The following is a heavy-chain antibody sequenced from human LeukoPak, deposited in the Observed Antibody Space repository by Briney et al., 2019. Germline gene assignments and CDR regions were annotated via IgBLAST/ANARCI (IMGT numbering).Heavy chain of an antibody. Sequence: ASVKVSCKASGYTFTGCYMHWVRQAPGQGLEWMGWINPNSGGTNYAQKFQGRVTMTRDTSISTAYMELSRLRSDDTAVYYCARDTGAYCGGDCFAFDIWGQGTMVTVSS. CDR2: INPNSGGT. D-gene: IGHD2-21*01. J-gene: IGHJ3*02. CDR3: ARDTGAYCGGDCFAFDI. V-gene: IGHV1-2*02. CDR1: GYTFTGCY.